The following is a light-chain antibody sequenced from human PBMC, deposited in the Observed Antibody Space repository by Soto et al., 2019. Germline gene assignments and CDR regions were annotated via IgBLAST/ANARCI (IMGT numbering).Light chain of an antibody. CDR3: QQYNDWPLT. CDR2: GAS. Sequence: EILMTQSPATLSVSPGEGLTLSCRARQSISRTLAWYQQRPGQAPRLLIYGASSRATGVPARFSGSGSGTEFTLTISSLQSEDFAVYYCQQYNDWPLTFGGGTKVDIK. J-gene: IGKJ4*01. CDR1: QSISRT. V-gene: IGKV3-15*01.